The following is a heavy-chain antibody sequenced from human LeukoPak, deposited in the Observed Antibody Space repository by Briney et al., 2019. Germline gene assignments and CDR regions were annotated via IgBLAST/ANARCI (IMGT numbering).Heavy chain of an antibody. CDR1: GGSISSGGYY. Sequence: SETLSLTCTVSGGSISSGGYYGCCMRQHREGGLEWIGYVYYSGSTYYNPSLKSRVTISVDTPKNQFSLKLSSVTAADTAVYYCARDLSGYSGMDVWGNGTTVTVSS. V-gene: IGHV4-31*03. D-gene: IGHD5-18*01. CDR3: ARDLSGYSGMDV. CDR2: VYYSGST. J-gene: IGHJ6*04.